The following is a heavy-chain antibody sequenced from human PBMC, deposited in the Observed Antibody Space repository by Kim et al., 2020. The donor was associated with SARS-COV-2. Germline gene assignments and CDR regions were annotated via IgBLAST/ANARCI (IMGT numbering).Heavy chain of an antibody. V-gene: IGHV3-23*01. J-gene: IGHJ4*02. CDR1: GFTFSSYA. CDR3: AKDLDYYGSGSYFDY. D-gene: IGHD3-10*01. Sequence: GGSLRLSCAASGFTFSSYAMSWVRQAPGKGLEWVSAISGSGGSTYYADSVKGRFTISRDNSKNTLYLQMNSLRAEDTAVYYCAKDLDYYGSGSYFDYWGQGTLVTVSS. CDR2: ISGSGGST.